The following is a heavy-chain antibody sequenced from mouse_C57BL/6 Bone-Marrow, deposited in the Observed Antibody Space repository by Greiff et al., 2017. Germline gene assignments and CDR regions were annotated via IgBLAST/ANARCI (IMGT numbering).Heavy chain of an antibody. Sequence: VQLQQPGAELVRPGTSVKLSCKASGYTFTSYWMHWVKQRPGQGLEWIGVIDPSDSYTTYNQKFKGKATLTVDTSSSTAYMQLSSLTSEDSAVYYCAIDGYYFHYWGQGTTLTVSS. CDR3: AIDGYYFHY. V-gene: IGHV1-59*01. J-gene: IGHJ2*01. D-gene: IGHD2-3*01. CDR1: GYTFTSYW. CDR2: IDPSDSYT.